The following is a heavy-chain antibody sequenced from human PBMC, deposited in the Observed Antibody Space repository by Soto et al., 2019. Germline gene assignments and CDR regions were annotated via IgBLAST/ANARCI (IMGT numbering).Heavy chain of an antibody. V-gene: IGHV4-59*01. CDR1: GGSISSYY. CDR3: ARFLGIGYFDY. CDR2: IYYSGST. D-gene: IGHD7-27*01. Sequence: SETLSLTCTVSGGSISSYYWSWIRQPPGKGLEWIGYIYYSGSTNYNPSLKSRVTISVDTSKNQFSLKLSSVTAADTAVYYCARFLGIGYFDYWGQGTLVTVSS. J-gene: IGHJ4*02.